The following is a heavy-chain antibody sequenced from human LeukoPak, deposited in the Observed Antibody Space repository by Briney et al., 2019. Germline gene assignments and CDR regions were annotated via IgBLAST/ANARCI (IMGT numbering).Heavy chain of an antibody. V-gene: IGHV3-23*01. CDR2: ISGSGGST. D-gene: IGHD3-10*01. CDR1: GFTVTDNY. Sequence: PGGSLRLSCAASGFTVTDNYMNWVRQSSGKGLEWVSAISGSGGSTNYADSVKGRFTISRDNSKNTVYLQMNSLRAEDTAVYYCATPRGGSGSNFDYWGQGTLVTVSS. J-gene: IGHJ4*02. CDR3: ATPRGGSGSNFDY.